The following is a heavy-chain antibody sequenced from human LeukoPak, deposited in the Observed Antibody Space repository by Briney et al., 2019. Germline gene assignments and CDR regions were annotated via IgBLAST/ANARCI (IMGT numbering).Heavy chain of an antibody. Sequence: GESLKISCKGSGYSFTSYWIGWVRQMPGKGLEWMGIIYLGDSDTRYSPSFQGQVTISADKSISTAYLQWSSLKASDTAMYYCARHPLGYDILTGYYTSYYFDYWGQGTLVTVSS. CDR3: ARHPLGYDILTGYYTSYYFDY. V-gene: IGHV5-51*01. CDR1: GYSFTSYW. J-gene: IGHJ4*02. CDR2: IYLGDSDT. D-gene: IGHD3-9*01.